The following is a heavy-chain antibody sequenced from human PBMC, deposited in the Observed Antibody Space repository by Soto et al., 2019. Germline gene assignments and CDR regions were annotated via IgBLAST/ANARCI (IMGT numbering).Heavy chain of an antibody. CDR3: AASISIFGVVPF. V-gene: IGHV4-61*01. CDR2: VYYSGST. Sequence: KTSETLSPTCTVSGGSISSGSYYWSWIRQSPGKGLEWIGYVYYSGSTNYNPSLKSRVTISVDTSKNQFSLKLRSVTAADTAVYYCAASISIFGVVPFWGQGTLVTVSS. CDR1: GGSISSGSYY. J-gene: IGHJ4*02. D-gene: IGHD3-3*01.